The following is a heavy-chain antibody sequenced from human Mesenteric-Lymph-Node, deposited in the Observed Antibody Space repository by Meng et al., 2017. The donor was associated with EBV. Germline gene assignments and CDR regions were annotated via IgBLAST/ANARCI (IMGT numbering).Heavy chain of an antibody. CDR2: IKPNSGST. D-gene: IGHD4-11*01. V-gene: IGHV1-46*01. CDR3: ARAFSNFDYFDY. CDR1: GYTFTNYY. Sequence: QVQLGQSGAEVKKPGASVKVSCKTSGYTFTNYYMNWVRQAPGQGLEWMGIIKPNSGSTNYAQKFQGRVTMTRDTSTSTAYMELRSLRSDDTAVYHCARAFSNFDYFDYWGLGTLVTVSS. J-gene: IGHJ4*02.